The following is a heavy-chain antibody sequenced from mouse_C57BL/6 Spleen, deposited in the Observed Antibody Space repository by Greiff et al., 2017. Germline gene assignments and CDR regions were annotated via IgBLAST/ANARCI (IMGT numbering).Heavy chain of an antibody. CDR2: IHPNSGST. CDR1: GYTFTSYW. Sequence: QVQLKQPGAELVKPGASVTLSCKASGYTFTSYWMHWVKQRPGQGLEWIGMIHPNSGSTNYNEKFKGKATLTVDKSSSTAYMQLSSLTSEDSAVYYCSRVRGSSCYDLGGGGPGTTLSASS. D-gene: IGHD3-2*02. CDR3: SRVRGSSCYDLGG. J-gene: IGHJ2*01. V-gene: IGHV1-64*01.